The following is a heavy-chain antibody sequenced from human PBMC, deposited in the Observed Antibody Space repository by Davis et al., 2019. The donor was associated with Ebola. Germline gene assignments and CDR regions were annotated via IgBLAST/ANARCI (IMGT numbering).Heavy chain of an antibody. J-gene: IGHJ4*02. CDR3: ATEGDSSGHAGAFDH. CDR2: ISYDGSNK. CDR1: GFTFSSYA. V-gene: IGHV3-30*04. Sequence: GESLKISCAASGFTFSSYAMHWVRQAPGKGLEWVAVISYDGSNKYYADSVKGRFTISRDNSKNTLYLQMNSLRAEDTAVYYCATEGDSSGHAGAFDHWGQGTLVTVSS. D-gene: IGHD3-22*01.